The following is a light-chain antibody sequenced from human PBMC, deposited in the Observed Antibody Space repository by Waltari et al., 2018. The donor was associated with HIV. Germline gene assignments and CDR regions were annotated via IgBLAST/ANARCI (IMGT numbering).Light chain of an antibody. CDR1: QSVSRF. Sequence: EIVMTQSPAPLSVSPGESATLSCRVSQSVSRFLAWYQQKPGKAPRLLISDVSTRATDIPARFSGSGSGTVFTLTVSSLQSEDVGVYYCQQYDSWPPGTFGPGTKVDI. CDR2: DVS. CDR3: QQYDSWPPGT. J-gene: IGKJ3*01. V-gene: IGKV3-15*01.